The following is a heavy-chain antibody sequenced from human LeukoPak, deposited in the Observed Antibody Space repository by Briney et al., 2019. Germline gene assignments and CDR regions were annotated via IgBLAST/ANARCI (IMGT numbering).Heavy chain of an antibody. CDR1: GFTFSSYE. CDR2: ISSSGSTI. V-gene: IGHV3-48*03. J-gene: IGHJ4*02. Sequence: GGSLRLSCAASGFTFSSYEMNWVRQAPGKGLEWVSYISSSGSTIYYADSVKGRFTISRDNAKNSLYLQMNSLRAEDTALYYCARDPYSNYVSYRDYWGQGTLVTVSS. D-gene: IGHD4-11*01. CDR3: ARDPYSNYVSYRDY.